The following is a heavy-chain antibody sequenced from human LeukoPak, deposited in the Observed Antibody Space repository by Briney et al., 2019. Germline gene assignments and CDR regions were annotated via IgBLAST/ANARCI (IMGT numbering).Heavy chain of an antibody. CDR3: ARSTIFGVVYY. CDR2: MYNSGST. V-gene: IGHV4-59*01. CDR1: GGSISGSY. Sequence: SETLSLTCTVSGGSISGSYWSWIRQPPGKGLEWIAYMYNSGSTNYNPSLKSRVTISIDTSKNQFSLKLSSVTAADTAVYYCARSTIFGVVYYWGQGTLVTVSS. D-gene: IGHD3-3*01. J-gene: IGHJ4*02.